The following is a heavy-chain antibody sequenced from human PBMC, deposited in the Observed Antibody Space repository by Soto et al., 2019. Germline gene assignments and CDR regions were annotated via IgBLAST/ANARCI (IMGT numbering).Heavy chain of an antibody. D-gene: IGHD2-21*02. CDR1: GYSFTSYW. CDR3: ARHGSTDYYYYGMDV. J-gene: IGHJ6*02. V-gene: IGHV5-51*01. Sequence: EVQLVQSGAEVKKPGESLKISCKGSGYSFTSYWIGWVRQMPGKGLEWMGIIYPGGSDTRYSPSFQGQAAISADKSISTAYLQWSSLKASDTAMYYCARHGSTDYYYYGMDVWGQGTTVTVSS. CDR2: IYPGGSDT.